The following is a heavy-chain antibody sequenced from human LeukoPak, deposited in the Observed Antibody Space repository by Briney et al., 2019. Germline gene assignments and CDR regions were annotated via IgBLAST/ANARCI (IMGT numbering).Heavy chain of an antibody. CDR2: IYYSGST. CDR3: ARGWHTFLDPRMDV. CDR1: GDSISTGGYY. D-gene: IGHD3-3*02. Sequence: SQTLSLTCSVSGDSISTGGYYWTWLRQYPGTGLEWIGYIYYSGSTYYSPSLKSRVSMSVDTSKNQFSLRLSSVTVADTGVYYCARGWHTFLDPRMDVWGQGTTVTVSS. J-gene: IGHJ6*02. V-gene: IGHV4-31*03.